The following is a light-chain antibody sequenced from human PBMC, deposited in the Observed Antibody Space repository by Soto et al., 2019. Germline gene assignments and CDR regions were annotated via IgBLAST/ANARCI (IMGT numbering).Light chain of an antibody. Sequence: DIQMTQSPSTLSTSVGDRVTITCRASQSISNWLAWYQQKPGKAPNLLIYKASSLESGVPSRFSGSGSGTEFTLTISSLQPDDFATYYCQQYNTGPTFGQGTKLEI. CDR2: KAS. V-gene: IGKV1-5*03. CDR1: QSISNW. CDR3: QQYNTGPT. J-gene: IGKJ2*01.